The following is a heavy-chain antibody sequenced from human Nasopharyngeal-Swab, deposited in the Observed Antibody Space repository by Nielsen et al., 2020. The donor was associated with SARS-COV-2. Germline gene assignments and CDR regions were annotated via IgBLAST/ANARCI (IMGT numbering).Heavy chain of an antibody. CDR1: RFTFSNAW. V-gene: IGHV3-15*01. J-gene: IGHJ6*03. D-gene: IGHD6-19*01. Sequence: GGSLRLSCAASRFTFSNAWMSWVRQAPGKGLEWVGRIKSKTDGGTTDYAAPVKGRFTISRDDSKNTLYLQMSSLKTEDTAVYYCTTDSKRLRQWLVLDYYYMDVWGKGTTVTVSS. CDR2: IKSKTDGGTT. CDR3: TTDSKRLRQWLVLDYYYMDV.